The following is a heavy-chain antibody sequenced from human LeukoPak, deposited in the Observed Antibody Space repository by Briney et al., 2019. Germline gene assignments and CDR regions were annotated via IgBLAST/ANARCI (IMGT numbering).Heavy chain of an antibody. J-gene: IGHJ4*02. CDR2: ISGSGGST. CDR1: GFTFSRYA. V-gene: IGHV3-23*01. Sequence: GGSFSVSCAASGFTFSRYAMSWVCQAPGKGLEWVSTISGSGGSTYYADSVKGGFTISRDNTKNTLYLQMNSLRAEDTAVYYCATPYYDGDYRGAGTLVTVSS. D-gene: IGHD3-16*01. CDR3: ATPYYDGDY.